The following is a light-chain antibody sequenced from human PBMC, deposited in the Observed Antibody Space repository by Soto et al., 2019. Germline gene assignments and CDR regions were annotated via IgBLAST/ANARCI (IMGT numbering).Light chain of an antibody. Sequence: EIVLTQSPATLSLSPGERATLSCRASQSVSSYLAWYQQKTGQAPRLLIYDASNRATGIPARFSGSGSGTDFTLTISSLAPEDFAVYYCQQRSNWWTFGQGTKVEIK. CDR2: DAS. V-gene: IGKV3-11*01. CDR1: QSVSSY. CDR3: QQRSNWWT. J-gene: IGKJ1*01.